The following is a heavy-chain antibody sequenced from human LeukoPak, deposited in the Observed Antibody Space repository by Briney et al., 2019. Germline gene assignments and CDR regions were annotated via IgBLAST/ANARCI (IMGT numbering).Heavy chain of an antibody. CDR1: GFTFSGYR. J-gene: IGHJ4*02. V-gene: IGHV3-21*01. CDR2: ISSSSSYI. D-gene: IGHD5-24*01. CDR3: ASGGRDGYNFDY. Sequence: GGSLRLSCAASGFTFSGYRMNLVRQAPGKGLEWVSSISSSSSYIYYADSVKGRFTISRDNAKNSLYLQMNSLRAEDTAVYYCASGGRDGYNFDYGGQGPLVTVSS.